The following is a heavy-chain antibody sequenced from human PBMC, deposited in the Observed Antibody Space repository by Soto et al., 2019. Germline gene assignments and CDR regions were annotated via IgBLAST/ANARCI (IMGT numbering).Heavy chain of an antibody. Sequence: EVQLVESGGGLIQPGGSLRLSCAASGYTFSSYWMHWVHQAPGKGLVWVSRINTDGSSTSYADTVEGRFTISRDNAKNTLYLQMNSLRAEDTAVYYCTRGLGGGSCWGQGTLVTVSS. J-gene: IGHJ4*02. D-gene: IGHD2-15*01. CDR3: TRGLGGGSC. CDR2: INTDGSST. V-gene: IGHV3-74*01. CDR1: GYTFSSYW.